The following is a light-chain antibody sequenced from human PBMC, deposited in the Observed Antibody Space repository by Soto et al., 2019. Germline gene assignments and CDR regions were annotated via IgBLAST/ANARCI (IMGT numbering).Light chain of an antibody. J-gene: IGLJ3*02. Sequence: QSALTQPASVSGSPGQSITISCTGTSSDVGVSNYVSWYQHYPGRAPKLMIYEVTNRPSGVSNRFSGSKSGNTASLTISGLQAEDEAAYYCSSYTSTNSVVFGGGTQLTVL. V-gene: IGLV2-14*01. CDR3: SSYTSTNSVV. CDR2: EVT. CDR1: SSDVGVSNY.